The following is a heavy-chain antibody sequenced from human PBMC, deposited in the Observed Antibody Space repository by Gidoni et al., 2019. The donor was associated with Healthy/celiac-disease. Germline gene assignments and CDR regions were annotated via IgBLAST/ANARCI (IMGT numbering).Heavy chain of an antibody. CDR1: GFTFSSYS. Sequence: EVQLVESGGGLVQPGGSLRFSCAASGFTFSSYSMNWVRQPPGKGLEWVSYIGSSSSTIYYADSVKGRFTISRDNAKNSLYLQMNSLRDEDTAVYYCARGDGSGSPSPRGAYWGQGTLVTVSS. J-gene: IGHJ4*02. D-gene: IGHD3-10*01. V-gene: IGHV3-48*02. CDR2: IGSSSSTI. CDR3: ARGDGSGSPSPRGAY.